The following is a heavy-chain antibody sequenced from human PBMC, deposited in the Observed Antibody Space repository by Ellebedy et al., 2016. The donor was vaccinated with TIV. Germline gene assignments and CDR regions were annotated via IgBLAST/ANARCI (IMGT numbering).Heavy chain of an antibody. D-gene: IGHD3-10*01. V-gene: IGHV1-18*01. CDR3: ARDLIMVRGSGWFDP. Sequence: ASVKVSXXASGYTFTSYGLSWVRQAPGQGLEWVGWISPYTGDTNYVQKLQGRVTMTTDTSTSTAYMELRSLRSDDTAVYYCARDLIMVRGSGWFDPWGQGTLVTVSS. CDR1: GYTFTSYG. CDR2: ISPYTGDT. J-gene: IGHJ5*02.